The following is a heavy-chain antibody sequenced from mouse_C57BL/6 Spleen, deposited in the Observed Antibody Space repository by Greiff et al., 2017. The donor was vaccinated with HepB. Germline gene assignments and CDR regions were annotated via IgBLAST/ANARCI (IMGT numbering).Heavy chain of an antibody. D-gene: IGHD2-3*01. Sequence: QVQLHQPGAELVKPGASVKMSCKASGYTFTSYWITWVKQRPGQGLEWIGDIYPGSGSTNYNEKFKSKATLTVDTSSSTAYMQLSSLTSEDSAVYYCAREGENDYYSRYFDVWGTGTTVTVSS. CDR1: GYTFTSYW. J-gene: IGHJ1*03. CDR3: AREGENDYYSRYFDV. CDR2: IYPGSGST. V-gene: IGHV1-55*01.